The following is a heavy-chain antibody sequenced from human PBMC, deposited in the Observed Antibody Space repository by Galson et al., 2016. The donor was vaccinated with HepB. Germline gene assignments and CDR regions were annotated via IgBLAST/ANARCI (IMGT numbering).Heavy chain of an antibody. CDR2: DSSSSSYT. Sequence: SLRLSCAASGFTFRSYSMNWVRQAPGKGLEWVSSDSSSSSYTDYADPLRGQFTISRDNLKNSLYLQMNSLSAEDTAVYYCARGLGVGATAFDYWGQGTLVTVSS. J-gene: IGHJ4*02. D-gene: IGHD1-26*01. CDR1: GFTFRSYS. CDR3: ARGLGVGATAFDY. V-gene: IGHV3-21*01.